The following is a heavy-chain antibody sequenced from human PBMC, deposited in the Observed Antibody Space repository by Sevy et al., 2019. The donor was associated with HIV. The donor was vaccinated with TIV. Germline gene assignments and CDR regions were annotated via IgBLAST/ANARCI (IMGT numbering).Heavy chain of an antibody. V-gene: IGHV1-2*02. CDR1: GYSFTGHF. CDR3: AAPGGYRYGSLLDH. Sequence: GASVKVSCRTSGYSFTGHFVHWVRQAPGQGLEWMGWINPDSGDTKYAEKFQGRVTVTRDTSISTAYMELSNLRSDDTAVYYCAAPGGYRYGSLLDHWGQGTLVTVSS. J-gene: IGHJ4*02. CDR2: INPDSGDT. D-gene: IGHD5-18*01.